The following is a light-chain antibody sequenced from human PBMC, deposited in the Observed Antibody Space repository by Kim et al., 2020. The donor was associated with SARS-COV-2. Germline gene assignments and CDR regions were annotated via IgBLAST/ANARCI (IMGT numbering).Light chain of an antibody. CDR2: WAS. V-gene: IGKV4-1*01. CDR1: QSVLYSSNNENY. CDR3: QQYYSTPRT. J-gene: IGKJ1*01. Sequence: VTINCKSSQSVLYSSNNENYLAWYQQKPGQPPKLLIYWASTRESGVPDRFSGSGSGTDFTLTISSLQAEDVAVYYCQQYYSTPRTFGQGTKVDIK.